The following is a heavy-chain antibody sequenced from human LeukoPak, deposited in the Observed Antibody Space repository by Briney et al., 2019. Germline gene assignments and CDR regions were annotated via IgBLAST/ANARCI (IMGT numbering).Heavy chain of an antibody. CDR1: GGTFSSYA. D-gene: IGHD3-10*01. J-gene: IGHJ4*02. Sequence: SSVKVSCKASGGTFSSYAISWVRQAPGQGLEWMGGIIPIFGTANYAQKFQGRVTITTDESTSTAYMELSSLRSEDTAVYYCARALYYYGSGSWGCFDYWGQGTLVTVSS. V-gene: IGHV1-69*05. CDR2: IIPIFGTA. CDR3: ARALYYYGSGSWGCFDY.